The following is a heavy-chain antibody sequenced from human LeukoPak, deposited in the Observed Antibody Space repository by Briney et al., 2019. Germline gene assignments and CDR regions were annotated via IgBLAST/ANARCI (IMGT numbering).Heavy chain of an antibody. Sequence: GGSLRLSCAASGFTFSSYGMHWVRQAPGKGLEWVAVISYDGSNKYYADSVKGRFTISRDNSKNTLYLQMNSLRAEDTAVYYCAKDTYYYDSSGYSRDYYYGMDVWCQGTTVTVSS. CDR1: GFTFSSYG. CDR3: AKDTYYYDSSGYSRDYYYGMDV. D-gene: IGHD3-22*01. J-gene: IGHJ6*02. CDR2: ISYDGSNK. V-gene: IGHV3-30*18.